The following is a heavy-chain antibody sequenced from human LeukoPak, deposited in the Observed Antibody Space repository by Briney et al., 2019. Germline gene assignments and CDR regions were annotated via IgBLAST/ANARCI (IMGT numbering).Heavy chain of an antibody. Sequence: PSETLSLTCTVSGGSISSYYWSWIRQPPGKGLEWIGYIYYSGSTNYNPSLKSRVTISVDTSKNQFSLKLSSVTAADTAVYYCARDRDEYSSGWYGGGWFDPWGQGTLVTVSS. D-gene: IGHD6-19*01. J-gene: IGHJ5*02. CDR2: IYYSGST. CDR3: ARDRDEYSSGWYGGGWFDP. V-gene: IGHV4-59*01. CDR1: GGSISSYY.